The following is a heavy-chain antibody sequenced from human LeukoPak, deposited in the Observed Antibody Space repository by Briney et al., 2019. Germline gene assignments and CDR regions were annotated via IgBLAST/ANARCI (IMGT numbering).Heavy chain of an antibody. CDR2: IYYSGST. V-gene: IGHV4-59*01. Sequence: PSETLSLTCTVSGGSISSYYWSWIRQPPGKGREWIGYIYYSGSTNYNPSLKSRVTISVDTSKNQFSLKLSSVTAADTAVYYCARETGYSSSSVFDYWGQGTLVTVSS. CDR3: ARETGYSSSSVFDY. J-gene: IGHJ4*02. CDR1: GGSISSYY. D-gene: IGHD6-6*01.